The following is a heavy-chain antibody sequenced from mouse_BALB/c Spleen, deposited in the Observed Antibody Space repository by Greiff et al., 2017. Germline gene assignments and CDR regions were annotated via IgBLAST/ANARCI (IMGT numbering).Heavy chain of an antibody. Sequence: VQLKESGGGLVQPGGSLRLSCATSGFTFTDYYMSWVRQPPGKALEWLGFIRNKANGYTTEYSASVKGRFTISRDNSQSILYLQMNTLRAEDSATYYCARGFTTADYWGQGTTLTVSS. CDR2: IRNKANGYTT. V-gene: IGHV7-3*02. CDR1: GFTFTDYY. D-gene: IGHD1-2*01. J-gene: IGHJ2*01. CDR3: ARGFTTADY.